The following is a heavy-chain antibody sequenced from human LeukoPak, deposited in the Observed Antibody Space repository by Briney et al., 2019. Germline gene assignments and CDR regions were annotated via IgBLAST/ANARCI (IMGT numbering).Heavy chain of an antibody. CDR2: ISGSGDST. CDR1: GFTFSSYA. CDR3: ARVGYSGYDYDY. D-gene: IGHD5-12*01. J-gene: IGHJ4*02. Sequence: PGASLRLSCEASGFTFSSYAMSWVRQAPGKGLEWVSVISGSGDSTYYADSVEGRCTISRDNSKDALYLQMNSLRAEDTAVYYCARVGYSGYDYDYWGQGTLVTVSS. V-gene: IGHV3-23*01.